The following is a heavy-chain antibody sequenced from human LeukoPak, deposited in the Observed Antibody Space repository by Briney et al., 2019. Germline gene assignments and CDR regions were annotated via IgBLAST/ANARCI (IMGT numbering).Heavy chain of an antibody. D-gene: IGHD5-24*01. Sequence: SQTLSLTCAISGDSVSSNSATWNWIRHSPSRGLESLGRTYYRSKWYSDYAVSVKSRITINADTSMNQFSLQLNSVTPEDTAVYYCTRGWNWFDPWGQGTLVTVSS. J-gene: IGHJ5*02. CDR3: TRGWNWFDP. V-gene: IGHV6-1*01. CDR1: GDSVSSNSAT. CDR2: TYYRSKWYS.